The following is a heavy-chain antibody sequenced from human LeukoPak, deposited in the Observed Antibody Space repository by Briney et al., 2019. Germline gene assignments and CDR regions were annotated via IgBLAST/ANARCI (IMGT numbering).Heavy chain of an antibody. CDR2: IYYSGST. D-gene: IGHD3-10*01. CDR1: GGSISNYY. J-gene: IGHJ4*02. V-gene: IGHV4-59*01. Sequence: SETLSLTCTVSGGSISNYYWSWIRQPPGKGLEWIGYIYYSGSTNYNPSLKSRVTISVDTSKNQFSLKLSSVTAADTAVYYCARGGYYYGSGSYSGFGYWGQGTLVTVSS. CDR3: ARGGYYYGSGSYSGFGY.